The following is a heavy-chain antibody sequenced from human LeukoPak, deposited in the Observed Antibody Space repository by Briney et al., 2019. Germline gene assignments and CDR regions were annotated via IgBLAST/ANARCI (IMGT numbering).Heavy chain of an antibody. CDR3: AKMSDGRYSDGPRPEADY. J-gene: IGHJ4*02. CDR2: VSYDGSTK. V-gene: IGHV3-30*18. Sequence: GGSLRLSCAASGFTFSAYGMHWVRQAPGKGLECVSLVSYDGSTKYYTDSVKGRFTISRDNSKNTLYLQMNSLSTEDTAIYYCAKMSDGRYSDGPRPEADYWGQGTLVTVSS. D-gene: IGHD5-18*01. CDR1: GFTFSAYG.